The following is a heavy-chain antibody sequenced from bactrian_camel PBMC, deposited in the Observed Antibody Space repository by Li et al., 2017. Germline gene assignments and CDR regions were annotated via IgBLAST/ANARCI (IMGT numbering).Heavy chain of an antibody. CDR1: GYTYCRYRD. V-gene: IGHV3S53*01. Sequence: HVQLVESGGGSVQAGGSLRLSCDASGYTYCRYRDMSWYRQAPGKEREFVSGIASDGSTRYADSVKGRFTISRDNAKNTVYLQINSLKSEDTALYYCATLYGGNWANPRYFGYWGQGTQV. J-gene: IGHJ6*01. D-gene: IGHD6*01. CDR2: IASDGST. CDR3: ATLYGGNWANPRYFGY.